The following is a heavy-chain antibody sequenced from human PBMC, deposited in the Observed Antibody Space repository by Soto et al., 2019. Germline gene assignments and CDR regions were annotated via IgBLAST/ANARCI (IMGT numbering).Heavy chain of an antibody. V-gene: IGHV3-33*01. CDR1: GFTSSDFG. CDR2: IWYDGSGK. J-gene: IGHJ4*02. Sequence: GGSLRLSCAASGFTSSDFGMHWVRQAPGKGLEWVALIWYDGSGKYYEDSVKGRFTIARDNSKSTLYLQMNSLRIEDTAVYYCARGRYCSGGSCSTDYWGQGTLVTVSS. D-gene: IGHD2-15*01. CDR3: ARGRYCSGGSCSTDY.